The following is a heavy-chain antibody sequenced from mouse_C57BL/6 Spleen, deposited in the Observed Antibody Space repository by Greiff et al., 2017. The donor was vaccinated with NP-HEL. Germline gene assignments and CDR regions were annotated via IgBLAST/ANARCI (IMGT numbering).Heavy chain of an antibody. Sequence: VHLVESGAELVKPGASVKMSCKASGYTFTTYPIEWMKQNHGKSLEWIGNFHPYNDDTKYNEKFKGKATLTVEKSSSTVYLELSRLTSDDSAVYYCARGGFYDYDSWFAYWGQGTLVTVSA. CDR2: FHPYNDDT. CDR3: ARGGFYDYDSWFAY. J-gene: IGHJ3*01. D-gene: IGHD2-4*01. CDR1: GYTFTTYP. V-gene: IGHV1-47*01.